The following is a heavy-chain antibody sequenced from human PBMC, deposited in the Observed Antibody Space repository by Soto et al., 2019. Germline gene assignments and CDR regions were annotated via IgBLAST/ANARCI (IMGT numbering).Heavy chain of an antibody. V-gene: IGHV3-23*01. CDR1: GFTFSSYS. CDR2: ISGSGGST. J-gene: IGHJ6*03. D-gene: IGHD3-3*01. CDR3: AKDGKIRAAGIFFGIYYCMDV. Sequence: GGSLRLSCAASGFTFSSYSMSWVRQAPGKGLEWVSAISGSGGSTYYADSVKGRFTISRDNSKNTLYLQMNSLRAEDTAVYYCAKDGKIRAAGIFFGIYYCMDVWGKGTTVTVSS.